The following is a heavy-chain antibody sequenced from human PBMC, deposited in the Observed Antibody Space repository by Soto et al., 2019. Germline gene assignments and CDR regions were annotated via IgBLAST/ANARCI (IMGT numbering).Heavy chain of an antibody. D-gene: IGHD6-6*01. CDR1: DSVSSNSAA. V-gene: IGHV6-1*01. CDR3: ARIHSSSSSDMDV. Sequence: DSVSSNSAAWNWIRQSPSRGLEWLGRTYYRSKWYYGYAVSVKSRITIKPDTSKNQFSLQLNSVTPEDTAVYYCARIHSSSSSDMDVWGQGTTVTVSS. CDR2: TYYRSKWYY. J-gene: IGHJ6*02.